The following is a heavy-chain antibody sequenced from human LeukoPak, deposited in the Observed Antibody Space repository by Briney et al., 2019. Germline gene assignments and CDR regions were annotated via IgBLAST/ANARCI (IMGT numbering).Heavy chain of an antibody. CDR3: ARALRGNSWYSAY. Sequence: GGSLRLSCVASGFSFSTYAMQWVRQPPGKGLEWVALISVDGDDKIYADSVKGRFTTSRDNSKNTLHLQVDSLRDDDTAVYYCARALRGNSWYSAYWGQGTLVTVSS. D-gene: IGHD6-13*01. CDR1: GFSFSTYA. J-gene: IGHJ4*02. V-gene: IGHV3-30*14. CDR2: ISVDGDDK.